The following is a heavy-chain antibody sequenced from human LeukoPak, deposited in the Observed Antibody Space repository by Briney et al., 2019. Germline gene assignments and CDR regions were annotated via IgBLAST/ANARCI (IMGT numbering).Heavy chain of an antibody. Sequence: PGGSLRLSCAASGFTFNNYGMHWVRQAPGKGLEWVAFIRYNGNNQYYADSVKGRFTISRDNSKNTLYLQMNSLRAEDTAVYYCARDWGDGYNYDYWGQGTLVTVSS. CDR2: IRYNGNNQ. J-gene: IGHJ4*02. CDR3: ARDWGDGYNYDY. D-gene: IGHD5-24*01. CDR1: GFTFNNYG. V-gene: IGHV3-30*02.